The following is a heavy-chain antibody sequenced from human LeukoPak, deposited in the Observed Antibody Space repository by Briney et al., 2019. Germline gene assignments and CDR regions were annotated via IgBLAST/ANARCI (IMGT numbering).Heavy chain of an antibody. D-gene: IGHD6-19*01. CDR1: GGSINSHY. J-gene: IGHJ4*02. CDR2: VYYTGKS. CDR3: VRRDAGWNYFDY. V-gene: IGHV4-59*08. Sequence: PSDTLSLTCAISGGSINSHYWGWIRQPPGKALQWIGNVYYTGKSSYNPSLRSRVTISLDTSKNHLSLNLTSVLAADTAIYYCVRRDAGWNYFDYWGQGILVTVSS.